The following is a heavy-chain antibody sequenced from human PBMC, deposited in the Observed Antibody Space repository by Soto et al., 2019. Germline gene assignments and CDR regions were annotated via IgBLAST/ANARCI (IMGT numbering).Heavy chain of an antibody. V-gene: IGHV3-23*01. J-gene: IGHJ4*02. CDR1: GFTFSSYA. Sequence: GGSLRLSCAASGFTFSSYAMSWVRQAPGKGLEWVSAISGSGGSTYYADSVKGRFTISRDNSKNTLYLQMNSLRAEDTAVYYCAKEIAVAGIFQYYFDYWGQGTLVTVSS. D-gene: IGHD6-19*01. CDR2: ISGSGGST. CDR3: AKEIAVAGIFQYYFDY.